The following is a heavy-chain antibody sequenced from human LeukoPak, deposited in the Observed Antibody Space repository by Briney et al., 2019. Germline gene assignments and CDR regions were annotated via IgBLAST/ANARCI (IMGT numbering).Heavy chain of an antibody. V-gene: IGHV4-4*07. J-gene: IGHJ6*02. Sequence: PSETLPLTCTVSGGSITGYYWTWIRQPAGKGLEWIGRIYSGGSTNYNPPLKSRVTMSVDTSKNQFSLKLSSVTAADTAVYYCATGRDADSARGYYDMDVWGQGTTVTVSS. D-gene: IGHD5-24*01. CDR2: IYSGGST. CDR1: GGSITGYY. CDR3: ATGRDADSARGYYDMDV.